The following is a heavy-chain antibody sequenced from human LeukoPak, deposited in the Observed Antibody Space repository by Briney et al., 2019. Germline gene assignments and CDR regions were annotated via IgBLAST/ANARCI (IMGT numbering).Heavy chain of an antibody. CDR1: GFTFSSYG. V-gene: IGHV3-30*02. D-gene: IGHD3-3*01. CDR3: AKEGATIFGVVTHFDY. Sequence: GGSLRLSCAASGFTFSSYGMHWVRQAPGKGLEWVAFIRYDGSNKYYADSVKGRFTISRDNSKNTLYLQMNSLRAEDTAVYYCAKEGATIFGVVTHFDYWGQGTLVTVSS. CDR2: IRYDGSNK. J-gene: IGHJ4*02.